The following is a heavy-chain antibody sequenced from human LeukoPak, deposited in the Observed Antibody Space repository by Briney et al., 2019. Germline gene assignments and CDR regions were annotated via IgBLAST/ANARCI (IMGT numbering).Heavy chain of an antibody. D-gene: IGHD3-22*01. CDR3: ARAVASSGYYLEY. V-gene: IGHV3-72*01. J-gene: IGHJ4*02. CDR2: TRNKAKSYTT. Sequence: GGSLRLSCVASGFTFSDHYMDWVRQAPGKGLEWVGRTRNKAKSYTTEYAASVKGRFTVSRDESKNSLYLQMNSLKTEDTAVYYCARAVASSGYYLEYWGQGTLVTVSS. CDR1: GFTFSDHY.